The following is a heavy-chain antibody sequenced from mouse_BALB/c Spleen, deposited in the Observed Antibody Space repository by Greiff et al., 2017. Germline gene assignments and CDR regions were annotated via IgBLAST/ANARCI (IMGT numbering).Heavy chain of an antibody. CDR3: ARGSPRWYFDV. D-gene: IGHD1-1*01. CDR2: ILPGSGST. CDR1: GYTFSSYW. Sequence: QVQLKQSGAELMKPGASVKISCKATGYTFSSYWIEWVKQRPGHGLEWIGEILPGSGSTNYNEKFKGKATFTADTSSNTAYMQLSSLTSEDSAVYYCARGSPRWYFDVWGAGTTVTVSS. J-gene: IGHJ1*01. V-gene: IGHV1-9*01.